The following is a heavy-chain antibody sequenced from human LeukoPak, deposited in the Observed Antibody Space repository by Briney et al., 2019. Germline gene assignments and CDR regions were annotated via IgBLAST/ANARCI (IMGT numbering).Heavy chain of an antibody. V-gene: IGHV4-31*03. CDR1: GGSISSAAYY. CDR3: VSSDQNTSGWLGAFDY. CDR2: IYYSGGT. D-gene: IGHD6-19*01. J-gene: IGHJ4*02. Sequence: PSQTLSLTCTVSGGSISSAAYYWTWIRQHPGKGLEWIGYIYYSGGTYYNPSLKSRVTISIDTSKNQFSLKLSSVTAADTAVYYCVSSDQNTSGWLGAFDYRGQGTLVTVSS.